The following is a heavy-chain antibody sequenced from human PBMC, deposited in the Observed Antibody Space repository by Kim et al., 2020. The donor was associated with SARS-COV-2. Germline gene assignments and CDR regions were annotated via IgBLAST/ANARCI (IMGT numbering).Heavy chain of an antibody. CDR2: ISSNGGST. CDR3: ARVGGSGSYYNDY. CDR1: GFTFSSYA. Sequence: GGSLRLSCAASGFTFSSYAMHWVRQAPGKGLEYVSAISSNGGSTYYANSVKGRFTISRDNSKNTLYLQMGSLRAEDMAVYYCARVGGSGSYYNDYWGQGTLVTVSS. V-gene: IGHV3-64*01. J-gene: IGHJ4*02. D-gene: IGHD3-10*01.